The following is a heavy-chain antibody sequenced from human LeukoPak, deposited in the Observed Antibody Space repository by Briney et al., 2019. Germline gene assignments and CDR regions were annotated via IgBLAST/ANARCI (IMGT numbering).Heavy chain of an antibody. CDR1: GYRFTSYW. V-gene: IGHV5-51*01. CDR3: ARSLRRGTSDAFDI. J-gene: IGHJ3*02. CDR2: IYPGDSDT. Sequence: GESLKISCKGSGYRFTSYWISWVRQMPGKGLEWMGIIYPGDSDTRYSLSFQGQVTISANKSISTAYLQWSSLKASDTAMYYCARSLRRGTSDAFDIWGQGTMVTVSS. D-gene: IGHD1-7*01.